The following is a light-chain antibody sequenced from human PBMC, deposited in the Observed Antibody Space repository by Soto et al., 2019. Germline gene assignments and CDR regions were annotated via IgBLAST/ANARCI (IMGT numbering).Light chain of an antibody. Sequence: DIQMTQSPSTLSASVRDRVTITCRASQSISSWLAWYQQKPGKAPKLLIYKASSLESGVPSRFSGSGSGTECTLTISSLQPDDFATYYCQQYNSYPLTFGGGTKVEIK. CDR1: QSISSW. CDR3: QQYNSYPLT. J-gene: IGKJ4*01. V-gene: IGKV1-5*03. CDR2: KAS.